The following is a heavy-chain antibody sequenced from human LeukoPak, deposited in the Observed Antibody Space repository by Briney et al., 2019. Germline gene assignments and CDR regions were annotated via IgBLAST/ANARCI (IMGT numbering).Heavy chain of an antibody. CDR2: ISGNGGGT. J-gene: IGHJ4*02. CDR3: AKSFGYSRSWFDN. V-gene: IGHV3-23*01. Sequence: PGGSLRLSCAASGLTVSSYAMSRVRQAPGKGLESVSGISGNGGGTYYADSVKGRFTISRDNSKNTLYLQMNSLRVGDTAVYYCAKSFGYSRSWFDNWGQGTLVTVSS. CDR1: GLTVSSYA. D-gene: IGHD6-13*01.